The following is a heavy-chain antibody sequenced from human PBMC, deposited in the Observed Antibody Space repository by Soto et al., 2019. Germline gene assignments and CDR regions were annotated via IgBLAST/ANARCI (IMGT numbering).Heavy chain of an antibody. D-gene: IGHD1-1*01. Sequence: ASVKVSCKSSGCTFSSYAISCVRQAPGQGLEWMGWMIPISGKTGYAQKFQGRVTMARNTSTSTAYMELSSLRSEDTAVYYCARGSKRYNWNDGVPNDYWGQGTLVTVSS. CDR1: GCTFSSYA. CDR3: ARGSKRYNWNDGVPNDY. V-gene: IGHV1-8*02. J-gene: IGHJ4*02. CDR2: MIPISGKT.